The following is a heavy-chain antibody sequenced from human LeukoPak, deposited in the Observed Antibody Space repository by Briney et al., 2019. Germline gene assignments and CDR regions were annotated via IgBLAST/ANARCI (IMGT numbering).Heavy chain of an antibody. CDR3: ARVDTEYYDILTGYYTGFFDY. J-gene: IGHJ4*02. CDR1: GGFISNYY. V-gene: IGHV4-59*08. CDR2: IHLNGNT. D-gene: IGHD3-9*01. Sequence: SETLSLTCTFSGGFISNYYWSWIRQPPGKGLEWIGYIHLNGNTNHNPSLKSRVTISVDTSKNQFSLKLSSVTAADTAVYYCARVDTEYYDILTGYYTGFFDYWGQGTLVTVSS.